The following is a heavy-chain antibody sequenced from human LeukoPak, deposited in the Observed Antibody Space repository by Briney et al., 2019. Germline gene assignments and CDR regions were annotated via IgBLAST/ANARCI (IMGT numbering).Heavy chain of an antibody. CDR2: IYWNDDK. CDR1: GFSLSTSGVG. J-gene: IGHJ5*02. Sequence: SGPTLVKPTQTLTLTCTFSGFSLSTSGVGVGWIRQPPGKALEWLALIYWNDDKRYSPSLKSRLTITKDTSKNQVVLTMTNMDPVDTATYYCAHMWDPLLGYCSGGSCWFDPWGQGTLVTVSS. CDR3: AHMWDPLLGYCSGGSCWFDP. V-gene: IGHV2-5*01. D-gene: IGHD2-15*01.